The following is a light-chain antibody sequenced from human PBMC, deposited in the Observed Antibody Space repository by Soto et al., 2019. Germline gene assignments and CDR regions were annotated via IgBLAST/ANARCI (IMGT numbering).Light chain of an antibody. CDR1: QSISFW. CDR3: QQSYSIPWT. V-gene: IGKV1-5*01. CDR2: DAS. Sequence: DIRMTQSPSTLSASVGDRVTITCRASQSISFWLAWYQQRPGKAPKLLIYDASKLQSGVPSRFSGRGSGTDFTLTISSLQPEDFATYYCQQSYSIPWTFGQGTKVDIK. J-gene: IGKJ1*01.